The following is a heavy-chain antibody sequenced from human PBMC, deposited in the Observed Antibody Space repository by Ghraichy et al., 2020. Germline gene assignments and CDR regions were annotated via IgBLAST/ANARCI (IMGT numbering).Heavy chain of an antibody. CDR1: GSSIGGHY. CDR3: ARGPSGFITFDF. Sequence: SETLSLTCAVSGSSIGGHYWSWVRQPAGKGLEWIGRVYPTGYTNYNPSLESRVFMSADMSKNQLSLTMTSVTAADTAVYFCARGPSGFITFDFWGQGTTVTVSS. J-gene: IGHJ3*01. CDR2: VYPTGYT. V-gene: IGHV4-4*07.